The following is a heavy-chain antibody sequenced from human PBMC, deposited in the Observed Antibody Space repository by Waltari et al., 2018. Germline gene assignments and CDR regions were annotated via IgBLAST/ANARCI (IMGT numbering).Heavy chain of an antibody. CDR1: GGSISSSSYY. V-gene: IGHV4-39*07. J-gene: IGHJ4*02. CDR3: ARRSTVTTYRGFYY. CDR2: IYYSGGT. D-gene: IGHD4-17*01. Sequence: QLQLQESGPGLVKPSETLSLTCTVSGGSISSSSYYWGWIRQPPGKGLEWIGSIYYSGGTYYTPTLKSRFTISVDTSKNQFSLKLSSVTAADTAVYYCARRSTVTTYRGFYYWGQGTLVTVSS.